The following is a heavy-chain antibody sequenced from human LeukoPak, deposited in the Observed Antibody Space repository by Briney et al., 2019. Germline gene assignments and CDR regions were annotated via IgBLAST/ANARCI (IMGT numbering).Heavy chain of an antibody. D-gene: IGHD6-6*01. V-gene: IGHV2-5*01. CDR2: IYWNDDK. CDR3: ARRGSSLSLDF. CDR1: GFSLSTSGVG. Sequence: ESGPTLVKPTQTLTLTCTFSGFSLSTSGVGVGWIRQPPGKALEWLALIYWNDDKRYSPSLESRLTITKDTSKNQVVLTMTNMDPVDPATYYCARRGSSLSLDFWGQGTLVTVSS. J-gene: IGHJ4*02.